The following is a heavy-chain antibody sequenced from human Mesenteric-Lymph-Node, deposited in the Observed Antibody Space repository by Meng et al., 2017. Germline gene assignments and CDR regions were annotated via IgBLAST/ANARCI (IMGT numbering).Heavy chain of an antibody. CDR1: GGSISSGDW. CDR3: ASAGYYCLDY. V-gene: IGHV4-4*02. Sequence: VPLQESGPGLVKPAGTRSLTCAVSGGSISSGDWWSWVRQPPGKGLEWIGEIHHTGSTNYNPSFKSRVTILVDKSENLFSLRLTSVTAADTAVYYCASAGYYCLDYWGQGSLVTVSS. J-gene: IGHJ4*02. CDR2: IHHTGST. D-gene: IGHD2/OR15-2a*01.